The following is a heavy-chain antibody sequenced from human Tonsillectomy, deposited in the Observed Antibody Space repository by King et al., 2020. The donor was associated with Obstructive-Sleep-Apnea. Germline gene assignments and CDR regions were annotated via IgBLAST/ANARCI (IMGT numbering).Heavy chain of an antibody. J-gene: IGHJ4*02. V-gene: IGHV3-9*01. Sequence: VQLVESGGGLVQPGRSLRLSCAASGFTFDDYAMHWVRQAQGKGLEWVSGISWNSGSIGYGDSVKGRFTISRDNAKNSLYLQMNSLRAEDTGMYYCAKDIGWRRTVGGGGFDYWGQGILVTVSP. CDR1: GFTFDDYA. CDR3: AKDIGWRRTVGGGGFDY. D-gene: IGHD6-19*01. CDR2: ISWNSGSI.